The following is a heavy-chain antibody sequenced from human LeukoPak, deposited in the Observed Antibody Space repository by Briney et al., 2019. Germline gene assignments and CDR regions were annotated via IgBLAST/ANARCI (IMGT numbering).Heavy chain of an antibody. Sequence: GGSLTLSCAASGFTFSSYWLHWVRQAPGKGLVWVSRINTDGSTTNYADSVKGRFTISRDNAENTLYLQVNNLRADDTRVYFCARAPSEIGGYYPEYFRHWGQGTLVTVSS. CDR2: INTDGSTT. D-gene: IGHD3-22*01. J-gene: IGHJ1*01. CDR3: ARAPSEIGGYYPEYFRH. V-gene: IGHV3-74*01. CDR1: GFTFSSYW.